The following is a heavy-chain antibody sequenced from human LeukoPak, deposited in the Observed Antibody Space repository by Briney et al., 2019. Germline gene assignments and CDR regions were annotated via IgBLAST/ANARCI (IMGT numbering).Heavy chain of an antibody. Sequence: PGGSLRLSCAASGFTFSSYAMSWVRQAPGKGLEWVSAISGSGGSTYYADSVKGRFTFSRDNSKNTLYLQMNSLRAEDTAVYYCAKDIRSYYDILTGPWGQGTLVTVSS. CDR1: GFTFSSYA. D-gene: IGHD3-9*01. J-gene: IGHJ5*02. CDR3: AKDIRSYYDILTGP. V-gene: IGHV3-23*01. CDR2: ISGSGGST.